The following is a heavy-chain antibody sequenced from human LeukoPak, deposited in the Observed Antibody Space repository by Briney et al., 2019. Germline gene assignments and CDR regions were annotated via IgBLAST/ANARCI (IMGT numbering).Heavy chain of an antibody. CDR3: ARGPRATYYYDSSGFDGAFEV. V-gene: IGHV1-69*15. Sequence: GASVKVSYKASRVTFSSYSVSWVRQAPGQGPEWMGRIIPVFGTANYAQQFHGRVVITADESTSTVHMEMSSLRSDDTAMYYCARGPRATYYYDSSGFDGAFEVWGQGTMVTVSS. CDR1: RVTFSSYS. J-gene: IGHJ3*01. D-gene: IGHD3-22*01. CDR2: IIPVFGTA.